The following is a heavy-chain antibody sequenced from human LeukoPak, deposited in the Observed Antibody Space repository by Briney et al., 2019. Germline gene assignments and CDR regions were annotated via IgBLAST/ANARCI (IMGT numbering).Heavy chain of an antibody. Sequence: ASVKVSCKASGYTFTSYAMNWVRQAPGQGLEWMGWINTNTGNPTYAQGFTGRFVFSLDTSVSTAYLQISSLKAEDTAVYYCARMDSGYGDYGMDVWGQGTTVTVSS. J-gene: IGHJ6*02. CDR2: INTNTGNP. D-gene: IGHD3-22*01. V-gene: IGHV7-4-1*02. CDR1: GYTFTSYA. CDR3: ARMDSGYGDYGMDV.